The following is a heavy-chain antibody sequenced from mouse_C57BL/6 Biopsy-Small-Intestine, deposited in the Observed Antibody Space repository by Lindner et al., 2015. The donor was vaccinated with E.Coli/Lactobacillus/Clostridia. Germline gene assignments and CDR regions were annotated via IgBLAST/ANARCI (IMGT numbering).Heavy chain of an antibody. CDR3: AIPYDGYYEGFAY. D-gene: IGHD2-3*01. J-gene: IGHJ3*01. Sequence: VQLQESGPVLVKPGASVKMSCKASGYTFTDYYMNWVKQSHGKSLEWIGVINPYNGGTSYNQKFKGKATLTVDKSPSTAYMELNSLTSEDSAVYYCAIPYDGYYEGFAYWGQGTLVTVSA. V-gene: IGHV1-19*01. CDR2: INPYNGGT. CDR1: GYTFTDYY.